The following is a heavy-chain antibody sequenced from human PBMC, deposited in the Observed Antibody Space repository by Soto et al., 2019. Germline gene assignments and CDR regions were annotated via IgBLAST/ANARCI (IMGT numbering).Heavy chain of an antibody. CDR3: ARDQGIASSGPFDY. CDR2: IYHSGNT. Sequence: PSETLSLTCTVSGGSISSYYWSWIRQAPGKGLEWIGFIYHSGNTNYNPSLKSRVTMSIDTSKSQFSLKLNSVTAADTAVYYCARDQGIASSGPFDYWGPGTLVTVSS. D-gene: IGHD6-13*01. CDR1: GGSISSYY. J-gene: IGHJ4*02. V-gene: IGHV4-59*01.